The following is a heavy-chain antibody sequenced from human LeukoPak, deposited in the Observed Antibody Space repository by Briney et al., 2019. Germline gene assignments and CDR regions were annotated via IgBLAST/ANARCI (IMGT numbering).Heavy chain of an antibody. CDR3: ATIQLWFAGTPN. D-gene: IGHD5-18*01. J-gene: IGHJ4*02. V-gene: IGHV4-39*01. Sequence: PSEPLSLTCTVSGGSISSSNYYRGWIRESPGKGLEWIGSLYYGGNTYYNPSLKSRVTISVDTSKNQFSLRLTSVTAADTAVYYCATIQLWFAGTPNWGQGTLVIVSS. CDR2: LYYGGNT. CDR1: GGSISSSNYY.